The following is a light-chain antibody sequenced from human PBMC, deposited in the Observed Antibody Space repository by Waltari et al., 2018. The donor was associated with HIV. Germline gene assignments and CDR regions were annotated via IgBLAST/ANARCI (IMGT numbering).Light chain of an antibody. Sequence: PGERATLSCRASQSVRSASLAWYQQKPGQAPRLLIFGASSRAPGIPDRCSGSGAVTDFILTISRLEPEDCAVYYCQQYAASPLTFGGGTRVEIK. CDR3: QQYAASPLT. CDR2: GAS. V-gene: IGKV3-20*01. J-gene: IGKJ4*01. CDR1: QSVRSAS.